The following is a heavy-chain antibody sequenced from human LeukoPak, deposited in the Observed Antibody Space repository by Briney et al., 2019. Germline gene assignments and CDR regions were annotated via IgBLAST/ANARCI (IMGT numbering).Heavy chain of an antibody. V-gene: IGHV4-39*01. J-gene: IGHJ4*02. Sequence: WXGSXXYSGRTYYTPSLKSRVTISVDTSKNQFSLKLSSVTAADTAVYYCARQESRLWFGELLYVGGFDYWGQGTLVTVSS. CDR3: ARQESRLWFGELLYVGGFDY. CDR2: XXYSGRT. D-gene: IGHD3-10*01.